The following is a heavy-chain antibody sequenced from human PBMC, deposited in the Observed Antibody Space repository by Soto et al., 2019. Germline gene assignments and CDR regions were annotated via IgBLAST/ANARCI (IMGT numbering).Heavy chain of an antibody. V-gene: IGHV3-7*05. D-gene: IGHD2-2*01. J-gene: IGHJ4*02. CDR3: ARCSPPLEYCSSTSCYSPFDY. CDR2: IKQDGSEK. Sequence: GGSLRLSCAASGFTFSSYWMSWVRQAPGKGLEWVANIKQDGSEKYYVDSVKGRFTISRDNAKNSLYLQMNSLRAEDTAVYYCARCSPPLEYCSSTSCYSPFDYWGQGTLVTVSS. CDR1: GFTFSSYW.